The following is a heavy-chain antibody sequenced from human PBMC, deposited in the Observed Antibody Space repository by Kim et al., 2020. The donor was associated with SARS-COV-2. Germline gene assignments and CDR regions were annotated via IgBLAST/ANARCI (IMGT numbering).Heavy chain of an antibody. Sequence: ADPVKGRFTISRDNSKNTLYLQMNSLRAEDTAVYYCATALYSGYDIYFDNWGQGTLVTVSS. D-gene: IGHD5-12*01. CDR3: ATALYSGYDIYFDN. V-gene: IGHV3-23*01. J-gene: IGHJ4*02.